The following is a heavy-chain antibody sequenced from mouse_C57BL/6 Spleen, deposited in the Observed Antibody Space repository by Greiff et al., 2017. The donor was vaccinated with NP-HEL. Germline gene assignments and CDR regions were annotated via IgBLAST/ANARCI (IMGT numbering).Heavy chain of an antibody. Sequence: EVQGVESGGGLVQSGRSLRLSCATSGFTFSDFYMEWVRQAPGKGLEWIAASRNKANDYTTEYSASVKGRFIVSRDTSQSILYLQMNALRAEDTAIYYCARDAGYDYGFDYWGQGTTLTVSS. J-gene: IGHJ2*01. CDR2: SRNKANDYTT. CDR3: ARDAGYDYGFDY. V-gene: IGHV7-1*01. CDR1: GFTFSDFY. D-gene: IGHD2-4*01.